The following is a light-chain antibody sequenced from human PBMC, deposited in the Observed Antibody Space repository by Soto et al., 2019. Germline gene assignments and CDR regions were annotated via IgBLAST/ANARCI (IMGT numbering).Light chain of an antibody. CDR1: SSDVGGYNY. CDR3: SSYTSSSTRV. Sequence: QSALTQPASVSGSPGQSITISCTGTSSDVGGYNYVSWYQQYPGKAPKLMIYEVSYRPSGVSNRFSGSKSGNTASLTISGLQAEDEADYYCSSYTSSSTRVFGGGTKLTVL. CDR2: EVS. V-gene: IGLV2-14*01. J-gene: IGLJ2*01.